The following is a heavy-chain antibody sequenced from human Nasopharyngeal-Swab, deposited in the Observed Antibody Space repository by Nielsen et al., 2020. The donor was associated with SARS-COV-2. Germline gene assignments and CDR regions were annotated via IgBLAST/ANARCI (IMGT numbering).Heavy chain of an antibody. CDR1: GFTFSNYA. CDR3: AKVENSGSYRGLWYIDY. V-gene: IGHV3-23*01. J-gene: IGHJ4*02. CDR2: IGASGVST. Sequence: GESLKISCAASGFTFSNYAMRWVRQAPGKGLEWVSAIGASGVSTYYADSVKGRFTISRDNSKTTLYLQMNSLRAEDTAVYYCAKVENSGSYRGLWYIDYWGQGTLVTVSS. D-gene: IGHD1-26*01.